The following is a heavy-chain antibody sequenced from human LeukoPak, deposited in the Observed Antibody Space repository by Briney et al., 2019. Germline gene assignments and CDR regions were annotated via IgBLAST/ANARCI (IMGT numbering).Heavy chain of an antibody. CDR3: ARDRSQDRYYYSGMDV. D-gene: IGHD2-15*01. CDR1: GGSVSNSGNY. J-gene: IGHJ6*04. V-gene: IGHV4-61*08. CDR2: IYYSGGT. Sequence: PSQTLSLTCTVSGGSVSNSGNYWSWIRQAPGKGLEWIGYIYYSGGTNYNPSLKSRVTISVDTSKDQFSLKLTSVTAADTAVYYCARDRSQDRYYYSGMDVWGKGTTVTVAS.